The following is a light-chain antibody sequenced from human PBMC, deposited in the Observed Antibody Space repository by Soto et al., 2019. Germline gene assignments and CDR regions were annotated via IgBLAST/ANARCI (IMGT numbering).Light chain of an antibody. CDR3: QQSYSTLLT. J-gene: IGKJ4*01. V-gene: IGKV1-39*01. CDR1: QSISSY. CDR2: AAS. Sequence: DIQMTQSPSSLSASVGDRVTITCRASQSISSYLNWYQQKPGKAPKLLIYAASSLQSGAPSRFSGSGSGTDFTLTISSLQPEDFATYYCQQSYSTLLTFGGGTKVDIK.